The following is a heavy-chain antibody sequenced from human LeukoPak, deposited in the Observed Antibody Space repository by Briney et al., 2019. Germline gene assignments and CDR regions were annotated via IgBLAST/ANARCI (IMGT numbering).Heavy chain of an antibody. CDR1: GYTFSIYG. Sequence: ASVTVSCKASGYTFSIYGVSWGRQAPAHGLEWVAWISAYNGNTNYSKKFHARITMTTDTSTTTAYMELRSLRSDDTAVYYCARGGYSYGYMGYFDYWGQGTLVTVSS. J-gene: IGHJ4*02. D-gene: IGHD5-18*01. V-gene: IGHV1-18*01. CDR2: ISAYNGNT. CDR3: ARGGYSYGYMGYFDY.